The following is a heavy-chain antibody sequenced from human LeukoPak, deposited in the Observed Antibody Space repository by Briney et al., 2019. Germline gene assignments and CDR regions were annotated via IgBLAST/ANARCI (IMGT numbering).Heavy chain of an antibody. CDR3: ARDLGIVASYGMDV. J-gene: IGHJ6*02. CDR1: GGSISSGGYY. CDR2: IYYSGST. V-gene: IGHV4-61*08. Sequence: SETLSLTCTVSGGSISSGGYYWSWIRQHPGKGLEWIGYIYYSGSTNYNPSLKSRVTISVDTPKNQFSLKLSSVTAADTAVYYCARDLGIVASYGMDVWGQGTTVTVSS. D-gene: IGHD1-26*01.